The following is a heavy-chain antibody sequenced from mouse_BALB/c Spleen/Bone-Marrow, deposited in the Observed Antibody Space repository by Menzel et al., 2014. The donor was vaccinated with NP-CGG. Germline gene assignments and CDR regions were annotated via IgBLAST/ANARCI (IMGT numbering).Heavy chain of an antibody. V-gene: IGHV1-9*01. CDR2: ILPGSGST. CDR1: GYTFRSHW. CDR3: ARGGNFLWYFDV. J-gene: IGHJ1*01. Sequence: VQLQQSGAELMKPGASVKISCKATGYTFRSHWIGWVKQRPGHGLEWIGEILPGSGSTYYNEKFKGKATFTADTSSNTAYMQLSSLTSEDSAVYYCARGGNFLWYFDVWGAGTTVTVSS. D-gene: IGHD2-1*01.